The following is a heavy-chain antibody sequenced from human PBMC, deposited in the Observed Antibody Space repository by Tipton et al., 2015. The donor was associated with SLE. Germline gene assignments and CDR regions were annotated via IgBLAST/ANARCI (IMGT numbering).Heavy chain of an antibody. CDR2: VSYSGST. J-gene: IGHJ4*02. V-gene: IGHV4-31*03. Sequence: TLSLTCTVSGGSISSGYYFWSWIRQHPGKGLEWIGYVSYSGSTSYNPSLKSRVTMSIDTSKDQFSLKLTSVTAADTAVYFCARDIYGSGSPLRYFDLWGQGTLVTVSS. CDR1: GGSISSGYYF. CDR3: ARDIYGSGSPLRYFDL. D-gene: IGHD3-10*01.